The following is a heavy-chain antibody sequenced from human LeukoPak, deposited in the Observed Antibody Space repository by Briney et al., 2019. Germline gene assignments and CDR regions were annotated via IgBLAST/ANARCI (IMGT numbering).Heavy chain of an antibody. CDR1: GYTFTGYY. Sequence: GASVKVSCKASGYTFTGYYMHWVRQAPGQGLEWMGWINPNSGGTNYAQKFQGRVTMTRDTSISTAYMELSSLRSEDTAVYYCARDRDGSTLYFDYWGQGTLVTVSS. CDR2: INPNSGGT. J-gene: IGHJ4*02. D-gene: IGHD5-24*01. V-gene: IGHV1-2*02. CDR3: ARDRDGSTLYFDY.